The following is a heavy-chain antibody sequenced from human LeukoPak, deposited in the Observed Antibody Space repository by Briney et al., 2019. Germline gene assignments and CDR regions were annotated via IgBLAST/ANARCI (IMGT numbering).Heavy chain of an antibody. CDR3: AREFEGSASGAGY. D-gene: IGHD3-16*01. CDR2: ISGSGGST. J-gene: IGHJ4*02. CDR1: GFTFSSYA. V-gene: IGHV3-23*01. Sequence: PGGSLRLSCAASGFTFSSYAMSWVRQAPGKGLEWVSAISGSGGSTYYADSVKGRFTVSRDNAKNSLYLQMNSLRADDTAVYYCAREFEGSASGAGYWGRGTLVTVSS.